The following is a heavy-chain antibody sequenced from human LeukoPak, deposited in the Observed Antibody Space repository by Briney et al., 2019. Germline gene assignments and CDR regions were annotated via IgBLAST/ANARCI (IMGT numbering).Heavy chain of an antibody. CDR2: ISSSGSST. D-gene: IGHD6-13*01. J-gene: IGHJ6*02. CDR1: GITFSTYA. V-gene: IGHV3-23*01. Sequence: PGGSLRLSCVASGITFSTYAMSWVRQAPGKGLEWVSVISSSGSSTYYADSVKGRFTISRDNLKNTLYLQMNSLRAEDTAVYYCARDRFEQQLDNYYYYGMDVWGQGTTVTVSS. CDR3: ARDRFEQQLDNYYYYGMDV.